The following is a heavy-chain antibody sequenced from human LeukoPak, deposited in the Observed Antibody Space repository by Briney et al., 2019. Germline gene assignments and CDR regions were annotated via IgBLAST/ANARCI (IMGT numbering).Heavy chain of an antibody. Sequence: ASVKVSCKASGYTFTGYGVSWVRQAPGQGLEWMGWISAYNGNTNYAQKLQGRVTMTTDTSTSTAYMELRSLRSDDTAVYYCARAGRIAARLNFDYWGQGTLVTVSS. D-gene: IGHD6-6*01. V-gene: IGHV1-18*01. J-gene: IGHJ4*02. CDR3: ARAGRIAARLNFDY. CDR2: ISAYNGNT. CDR1: GYTFTGYG.